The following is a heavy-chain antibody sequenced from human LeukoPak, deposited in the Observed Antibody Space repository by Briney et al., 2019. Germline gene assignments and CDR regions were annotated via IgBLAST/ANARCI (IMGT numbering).Heavy chain of an antibody. J-gene: IGHJ4*02. CDR1: GFTFSSYG. Sequence: PGGSLRLSCAASGFTFSSYGMSWVRQAPGKGLEWVSAISGSGGSTYYADSVKGRFTISRDNSKNTLYLQMNSLRAEDTAVYYCAKDPPYYDILTGLFDYWGQGTLVTVSS. D-gene: IGHD3-9*01. CDR3: AKDPPYYDILTGLFDY. CDR2: ISGSGGST. V-gene: IGHV3-23*01.